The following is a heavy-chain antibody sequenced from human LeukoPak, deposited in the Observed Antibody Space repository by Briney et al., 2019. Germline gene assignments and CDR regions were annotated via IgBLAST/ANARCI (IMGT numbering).Heavy chain of an antibody. CDR1: GFTFNTYG. J-gene: IGHJ3*02. D-gene: IGHD5-18*01. Sequence: GGSLRLSCAASGFTFNTYGMHWVRQAPDKGLEWVANIKQDGSEKYYVDSVKGRFTISRDNAQNSLYLQMNSLRAEDTAVYYCARVGYSYGWVAFDIWGQGTMVTVSS. V-gene: IGHV3-7*01. CDR2: IKQDGSEK. CDR3: ARVGYSYGWVAFDI.